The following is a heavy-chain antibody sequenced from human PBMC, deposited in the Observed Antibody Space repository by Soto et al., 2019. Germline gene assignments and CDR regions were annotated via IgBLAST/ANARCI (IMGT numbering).Heavy chain of an antibody. V-gene: IGHV2-5*02. D-gene: IGHD2-2*01. Sequence: QITLKESGPTLVKPTQTLTLTCTFSGFSLSTSGVGVGWIRQPPGKALEWLALIYWDDDKRYSPSLKSRLTITKDTSKNQVVLTMTNMDPVDTATYYCAHYPTCISTSCPSYYFDYWGQGTLVTVSS. CDR3: AHYPTCISTSCPSYYFDY. CDR2: IYWDDDK. CDR1: GFSLSTSGVG. J-gene: IGHJ4*02.